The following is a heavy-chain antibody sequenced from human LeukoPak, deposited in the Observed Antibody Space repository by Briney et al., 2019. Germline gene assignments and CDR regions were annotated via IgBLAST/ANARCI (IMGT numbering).Heavy chain of an antibody. CDR2: IYTSGST. Sequence: SETLSLTCTVSGGSISSGSYYWSWIRQPAGKGLEWIGRIYTSGSTNYNPSLKSRVTISVDTSKNQFSLKLSSVTAADTAVYYCASSPLRYYDSSGYYFDYWGQGTLVTVSS. CDR1: GGSISSGSYY. J-gene: IGHJ4*02. V-gene: IGHV4-61*02. CDR3: ASSPLRYYDSSGYYFDY. D-gene: IGHD3-22*01.